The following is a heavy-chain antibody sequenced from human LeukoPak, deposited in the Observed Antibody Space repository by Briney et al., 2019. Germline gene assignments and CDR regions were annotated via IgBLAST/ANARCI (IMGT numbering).Heavy chain of an antibody. CDR2: IYYTGGT. J-gene: IGHJ3*02. CDR1: GGSVTTSSYY. V-gene: IGHV4-39*02. Sequence: KSSETLSLTCSVSGGSVTTSSYYWGWIRQPPEKGLEWIGSIYYTGGTYYSPSLKSRVTISVDTSKNQYSLKLSSVTAADTAVYYCAREGRSGSYRPLDAFDIWGQGTMVTVSS. D-gene: IGHD1-26*01. CDR3: AREGRSGSYRPLDAFDI.